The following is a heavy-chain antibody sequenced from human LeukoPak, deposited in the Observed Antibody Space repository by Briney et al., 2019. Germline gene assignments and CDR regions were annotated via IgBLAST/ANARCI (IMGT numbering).Heavy chain of an antibody. CDR3: ARKDDSSGYYSDY. V-gene: IGHV3-21*01. CDR2: ISSSSSYI. CDR1: GFTFSSYS. Sequence: PGGSLRLSCAASGFTFSSYSMNWVRQAPGKGLEWGSSISSSSSYIYYADSVKGRFTISRDNAKNSLYLQMNSLRAEDTAVYYCARKDDSSGYYSDYWGQGTLVTVSS. D-gene: IGHD3-22*01. J-gene: IGHJ4*02.